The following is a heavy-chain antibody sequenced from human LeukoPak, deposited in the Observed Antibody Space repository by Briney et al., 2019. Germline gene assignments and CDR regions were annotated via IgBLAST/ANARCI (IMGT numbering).Heavy chain of an antibody. Sequence: GASVKVSCKASGYTFTSYDINWVRQATGQGLEWMGWMNPNSGNTGYAQKFQGRVTITRNTSISTAYMELSSLRSEDTAVYYCARKLGKGNYMDVWGKGTTVTVSS. CDR3: ARKLGKGNYMDV. J-gene: IGHJ6*03. D-gene: IGHD7-27*01. CDR1: GYTFTSYD. CDR2: MNPNSGNT. V-gene: IGHV1-8*03.